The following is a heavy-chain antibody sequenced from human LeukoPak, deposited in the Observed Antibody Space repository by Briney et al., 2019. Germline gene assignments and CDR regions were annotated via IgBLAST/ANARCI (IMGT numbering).Heavy chain of an antibody. D-gene: IGHD6-19*01. V-gene: IGHV3-53*01. J-gene: IGHJ6*02. CDR3: ARDETSSGLAFLPYGMDV. CDR1: GFTVSSNY. CDR2: IYSGGST. Sequence: PGGSLRLSCAASGFTVSSNYMSWVRQAPGKGLEWVSVIYSGGSTYYADSVKGRFTISRDNSENTLYLQMNSLRAEDTAVYYCARDETSSGLAFLPYGMDVWGQGTTVTVSS.